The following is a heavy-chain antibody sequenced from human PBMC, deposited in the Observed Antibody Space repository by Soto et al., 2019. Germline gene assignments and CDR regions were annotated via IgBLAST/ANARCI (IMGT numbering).Heavy chain of an antibody. CDR3: ARVKMDYDILTGYDG. D-gene: IGHD3-9*01. CDR2: ISSSSSYT. CDR1: GFTFSDYY. V-gene: IGHV3-11*05. J-gene: IGHJ4*02. Sequence: GGSLRLSCAASGFTFSDYYMSWIRQAPGKGLEWVSYISSSSSYTNYADSVKGRFTISRDNAKNSLYLQMNSLRAEDTAVYYCARVKMDYDILTGYDGWGQGTLVTVSS.